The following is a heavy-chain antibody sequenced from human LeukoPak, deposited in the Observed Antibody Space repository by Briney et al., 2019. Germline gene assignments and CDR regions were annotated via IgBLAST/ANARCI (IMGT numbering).Heavy chain of an antibody. CDR1: GYSISSDYY. CDR2: IYHSGST. V-gene: IGHV4-38-2*02. Sequence: SETLSLTCTVSGYSISSDYYWGWIRQPPGKGLEWIGSIYHSGSTYYNPSLKSRVTISVDTSKNQFSLKLSSVTAADTAVYYCARVRAEYSSSSDSYYFDYWGQGTLVTVSS. J-gene: IGHJ4*02. CDR3: ARVRAEYSSSSDSYYFDY. D-gene: IGHD6-6*01.